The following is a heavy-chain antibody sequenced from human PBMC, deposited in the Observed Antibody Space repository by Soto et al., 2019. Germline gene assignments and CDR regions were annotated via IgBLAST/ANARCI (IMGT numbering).Heavy chain of an antibody. CDR2: ISYDGSNK. CDR1: GFTFSSYG. D-gene: IGHD3-10*01. CDR3: AKDRGGYYGSVSSPLFDY. Sequence: GGSLRLSCAASGFTFSSYGMHWVRQAPGKGLEWVAVISYDGSNKYYADSVKGRFTISRDNSKNTLYLQMNSLRAEDTAVYYCAKDRGGYYGSVSSPLFDYWGQGPLVPVSS. V-gene: IGHV3-30*18. J-gene: IGHJ4*02.